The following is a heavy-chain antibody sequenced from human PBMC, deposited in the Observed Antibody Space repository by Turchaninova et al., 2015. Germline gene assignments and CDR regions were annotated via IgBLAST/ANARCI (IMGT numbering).Heavy chain of an antibody. D-gene: IGHD6-25*01. Sequence: QVPLQESGPGLVNPSVTLSLTCAVSGYVISSGYYWGWIRQPPGKGLEWIGNIYHSGSTYYNPSLKSRITISVDKSKNQFSLKLYSVTAADTAVYYCARNRGGGYAPSFDYWGQGTLVTVSS. J-gene: IGHJ4*02. CDR1: GYVISSGYY. CDR3: ARNRGGGYAPSFDY. V-gene: IGHV4-38-2*01. CDR2: IYHSGST.